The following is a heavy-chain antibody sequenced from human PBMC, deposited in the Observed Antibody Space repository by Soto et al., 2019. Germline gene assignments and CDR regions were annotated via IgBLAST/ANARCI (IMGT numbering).Heavy chain of an antibody. D-gene: IGHD4-17*01. V-gene: IGHV3-53*05. CDR1: GFTVSSNY. CDR3: AGGTTTVSHFDY. J-gene: IGHJ4*02. CDR2: IYSGGST. Sequence: GGSLRLSCAASGFTVSSNYMSWVRQAPGKGLEWVSVIYSGGSTYYADSVKGRFTISRDNSKNTLYLQMNSLRSEDTAVYYCAGGTTTVSHFDYWGQGTLVTVSS.